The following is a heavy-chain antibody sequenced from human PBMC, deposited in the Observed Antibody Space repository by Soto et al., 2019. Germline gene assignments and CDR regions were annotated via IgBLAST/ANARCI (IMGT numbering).Heavy chain of an antibody. CDR2: ISGSGGST. Sequence: EVQLLESGGGLVQPGGSLRLSCAASGFTFSSYAMSWVRQAPGKGLEWVSSISGSGGSTYYADSVKGRFTISRDNSKNTLYLQMNSLRAEDTAIYYCARGCWVSSNTSCYREWGQGTLVTVSS. CDR1: GFTFSSYA. V-gene: IGHV3-23*01. J-gene: IGHJ4*02. D-gene: IGHD2-2*02. CDR3: ARGCWVSSNTSCYRE.